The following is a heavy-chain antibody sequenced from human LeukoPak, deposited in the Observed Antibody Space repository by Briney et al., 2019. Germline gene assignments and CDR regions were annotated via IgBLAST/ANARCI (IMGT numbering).Heavy chain of an antibody. CDR2: IGRGGDT. D-gene: IGHD2/OR15-2a*01. Sequence: GGSLRLSCAASGFTFSSSDLHRVRQATGKPLEWVSAIGRGGDTYYPDSVRGRFTISRENAKNSLYLQMNNLRAGDTAVYYCAREIVDDISSSWYLDLWGRGTLVTVSS. CDR3: AREIVDDISSSWYLDL. CDR1: GFTFSSSD. J-gene: IGHJ2*01. V-gene: IGHV3-13*01.